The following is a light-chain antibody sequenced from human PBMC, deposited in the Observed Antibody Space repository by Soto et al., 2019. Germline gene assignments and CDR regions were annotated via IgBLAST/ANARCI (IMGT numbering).Light chain of an antibody. V-gene: IGLV2-8*01. J-gene: IGLJ2*01. CDR1: YSDIGDYNY. Sequence: QSVLTQPPSASGSPGQSVTISCAGTYSDIGDYNYVSWYQQHPDKVPKLIIYEVTKRPSGVPDRFSGSKSGYTASLTVSDLQPADEAVYYCSSYSGTNSTVIFGGGTKLTVL. CDR3: SSYSGTNSTVI. CDR2: EVT.